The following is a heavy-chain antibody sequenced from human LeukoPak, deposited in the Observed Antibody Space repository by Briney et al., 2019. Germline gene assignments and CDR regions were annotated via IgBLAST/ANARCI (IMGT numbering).Heavy chain of an antibody. Sequence: GASVKVSCKASGYTFTGYYMHWVRQAPGQGLEWMGWINPNSGGTNYAQKFQGRVTMTRDTSISTAYMELSRLRSDDTAVYYCTRGIVATIRAPFDYWGQGTLVTVSS. CDR2: INPNSGGT. CDR3: TRGIVATIRAPFDY. CDR1: GYTFTGYY. V-gene: IGHV1-2*02. J-gene: IGHJ4*02. D-gene: IGHD5-12*01.